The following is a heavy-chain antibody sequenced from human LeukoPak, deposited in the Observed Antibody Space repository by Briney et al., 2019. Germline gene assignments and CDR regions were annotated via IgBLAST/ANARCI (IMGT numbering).Heavy chain of an antibody. CDR3: AKDGWMATITYYYGMDV. Sequence: QSGGSLRLSCAASGFTFSSYGMHWVRQAPGKGLEWVAVISYDGSSKYYADSVKGRFTISRDNSKNTLYLQMNSLRAEDTAVYYCAKDGWMATITYYYGMDVWGQGTTVTVSS. J-gene: IGHJ6*02. CDR2: ISYDGSSK. V-gene: IGHV3-30*18. D-gene: IGHD5-24*01. CDR1: GFTFSSYG.